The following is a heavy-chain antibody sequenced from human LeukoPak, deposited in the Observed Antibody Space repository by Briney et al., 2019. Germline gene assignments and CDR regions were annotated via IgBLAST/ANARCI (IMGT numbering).Heavy chain of an antibody. CDR3: ARAGDYYGSGSYRDPLDY. V-gene: IGHV1-69*05. J-gene: IGHJ4*02. CDR2: IIPIFATA. Sequence: SVKVSCKASGGTFSSYAISWVRQAPGQGLEWKGGIIPIFATANYAQKFQGRVTITTDESTSTAYMELSSLRSEDTAVYYCARAGDYYGSGSYRDPLDYWGQGTLVTVSS. CDR1: GGTFSSYA. D-gene: IGHD3-10*01.